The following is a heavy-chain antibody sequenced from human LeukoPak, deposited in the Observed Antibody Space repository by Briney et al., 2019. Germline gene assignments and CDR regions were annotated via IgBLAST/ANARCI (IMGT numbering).Heavy chain of an antibody. CDR3: AREGSYGTRR. V-gene: IGHV4-61*02. D-gene: IGHD3-16*01. CDR2: IYTSGST. J-gene: IGHJ4*02. Sequence: PSETLSLTCTVSGGSISSSSYYWSWIRQPAGKGLEWIGRIYTSGSTNYNPSLKSRVTMSVDTSKNQFSLKLSSVTAADTAVYYCAREGSYGTRRWGQGTLVTVSS. CDR1: GGSISSSSYY.